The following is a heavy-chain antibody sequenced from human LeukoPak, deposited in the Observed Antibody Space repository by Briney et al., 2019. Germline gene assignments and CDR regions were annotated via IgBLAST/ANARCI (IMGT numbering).Heavy chain of an antibody. CDR1: GYTFTSYG. D-gene: IGHD5-18*01. V-gene: IGHV1-18*01. CDR2: ISAYNGNT. CDR3: ASEVGRRGYSYGVGD. Sequence: ASVKVSCKASGYTFTSYGISWVRQAPGQGLEWMGWISAYNGNTNYAQKLQGRVTITADKSTSTAYMELSSLRSEDTAVYYCASEVGRRGYSYGVGDWGQGTLVTVSS. J-gene: IGHJ4*02.